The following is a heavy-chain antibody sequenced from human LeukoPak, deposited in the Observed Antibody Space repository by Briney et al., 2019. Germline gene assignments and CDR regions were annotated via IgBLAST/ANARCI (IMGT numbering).Heavy chain of an antibody. CDR1: GFTFSSYA. CDR3: AKMALWFGELLFYFDY. CDR2: ISGSGGST. Sequence: PGGSLRLSCAASGFTFSSYAMSWVRQAPGKGLEWVSAISGSGGSTYYADSVKGRFTISRDNSKNTLYLQMNSLRAEDTAVYYCAKMALWFGELLFYFDYWGQGTLVTVSS. V-gene: IGHV3-23*01. D-gene: IGHD3-10*01. J-gene: IGHJ4*02.